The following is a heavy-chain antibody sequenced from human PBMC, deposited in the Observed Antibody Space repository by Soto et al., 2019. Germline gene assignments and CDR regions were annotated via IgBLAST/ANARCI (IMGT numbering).Heavy chain of an antibody. CDR2: IFPDDSDT. CDR1: GFTFTDYW. V-gene: IGHV5-51*01. CDR3: ARLGFNYDFLSGYYNVHHYYGIDV. D-gene: IGHD3-3*01. J-gene: IGHJ6*04. Sequence: PGESLKISCKASGFTFTDYWIGWLRQMPGKGLEWMGIIFPDDSDTRYSPSFQGQVTISADKSINSVYLQWSSLKASDTATYYCARLGFNYDFLSGYYNVHHYYGIDVWGKGTTVTVSS.